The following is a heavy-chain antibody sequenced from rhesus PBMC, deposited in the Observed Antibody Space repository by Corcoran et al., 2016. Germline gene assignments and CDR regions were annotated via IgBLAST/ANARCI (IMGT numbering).Heavy chain of an antibody. J-gene: IGHJ4*01. Sequence: QLQLQESGPGLVKPSETLSLTCAVSGCSISGSWWCLIRQPPGKGLRWIGRNDSSGRPNYKPTLKSRVTIARETAKNQFSLKLSSVTAADTAVYYCARAPYSNYPDDWGQGVLVTVSS. CDR1: GCSISGSW. CDR3: ARAPYSNYPDD. V-gene: IGHV4-165*01. CDR2: NDSSGRP. D-gene: IGHD4-23*01.